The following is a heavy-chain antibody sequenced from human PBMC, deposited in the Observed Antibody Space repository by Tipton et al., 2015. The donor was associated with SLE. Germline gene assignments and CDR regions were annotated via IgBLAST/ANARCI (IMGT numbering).Heavy chain of an antibody. D-gene: IGHD4-23*01. V-gene: IGHV4-61*02. CDR1: GDSFSSGSSS. CDR3: ARGGTGDGRNPFDP. J-gene: IGHJ5*02. CDR2: IYNSGIT. Sequence: TLSLTCTVSGDSFSSGSSSWNWVRQPAGKGLEWIGLIYNSGITNYNPSLQSRVTLSVDMSKNQFSLRLGSVTAADTAVYYCARGGTGDGRNPFDPWGQGTLVTVSS.